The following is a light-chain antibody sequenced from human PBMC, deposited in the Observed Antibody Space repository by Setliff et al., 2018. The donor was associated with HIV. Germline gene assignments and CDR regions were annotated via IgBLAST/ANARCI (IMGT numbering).Light chain of an antibody. CDR1: SSDIGSHNH. CDR2: ELS. J-gene: IGLJ1*01. CDR3: ASYAGDGVHDIYV. Sequence: QSVLAQPPSASGSPGQSVAISCTGTSSDIGSHNHVSWYQQYPGKAPKLMIYELSQRPSGVPDRFSGSKSGNTASLTVSGLQAEDEAGYYCASYAGDGVHDIYVFGTGTKVTVL. V-gene: IGLV2-8*01.